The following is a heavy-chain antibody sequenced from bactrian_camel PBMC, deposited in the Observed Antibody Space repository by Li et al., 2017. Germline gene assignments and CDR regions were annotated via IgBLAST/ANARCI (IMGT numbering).Heavy chain of an antibody. CDR1: DHCFSDHS. D-gene: IGHD1*01. J-gene: IGHJ4*01. Sequence: HVQLVESGGGAVQAGGSLRLSCVAHDHCFSDHSACRLGWYRQVPGKGRALVSRISSVRSALYADSVKLRFTIARDNAETTLYLQMNSLKPEDTAMYYCNTGATNGCAFRIWGQGTQVTVS. CDR2: ISSVRSA. V-gene: IGHV3S53*01. CDR3: NTGATNGCAFRI.